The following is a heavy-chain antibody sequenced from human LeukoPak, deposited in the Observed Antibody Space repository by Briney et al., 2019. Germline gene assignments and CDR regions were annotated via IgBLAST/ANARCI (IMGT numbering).Heavy chain of an antibody. V-gene: IGHV3-30*03. Sequence: PGGSLRLSCAASGFTFSSYGMHWVRQAPGKGLEWVAVISYDGSNKYYADSVKGRFTISRDNSKNTLYLQMNSLRAEDTAVYYCASALWFGELWGYWGQGTLVTVSS. D-gene: IGHD3-10*01. CDR1: GFTFSSYG. CDR3: ASALWFGELWGY. J-gene: IGHJ4*02. CDR2: ISYDGSNK.